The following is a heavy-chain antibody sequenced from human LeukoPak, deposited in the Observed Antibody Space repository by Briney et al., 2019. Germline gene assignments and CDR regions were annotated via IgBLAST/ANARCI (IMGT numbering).Heavy chain of an antibody. CDR1: GGSISSSSYY. CDR2: IYYSGST. V-gene: IGHV4-39*01. D-gene: IGHD3-22*01. CDR3: ARHNYYDSRGYYYEDY. Sequence: SETLSLTCTVSGGSISSSSYYWGWIRQPPGKGLEWIGSIYYSGSTYYNPSLKSRVTISVDTSKNQFSLKLNSVTAADTAVYYCARHNYYDSRGYYYEDYWGQGTLVTVSS. J-gene: IGHJ4*02.